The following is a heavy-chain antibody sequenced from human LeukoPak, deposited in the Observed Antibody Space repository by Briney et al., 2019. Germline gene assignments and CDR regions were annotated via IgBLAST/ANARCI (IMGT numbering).Heavy chain of an antibody. CDR2: ISWNSGSI. CDR3: AKDKSSSIVGATALDY. V-gene: IGHV3-9*01. J-gene: IGHJ4*02. CDR1: GFTFDDYA. Sequence: PGRSLRLSCAASGFTFDDYAMHWVRQAPGKGLEWVSGISWNSGSIGYADSVKGRFTISRDNAKNSLYLQMNSLRAEDTALHYCAKDKSSSIVGATALDYWGQGTLVTVSS. D-gene: IGHD1-26*01.